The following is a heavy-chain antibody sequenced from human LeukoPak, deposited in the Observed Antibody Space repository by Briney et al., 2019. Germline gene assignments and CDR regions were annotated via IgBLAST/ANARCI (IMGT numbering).Heavy chain of an antibody. CDR2: IYYSGST. CDR3: ARRRDCYDSSGYYYFEPNAFDI. J-gene: IGHJ3*02. Sequence: MPSQTLSLTCTVSGGSISSYYWSWIRQPPGKGPEWIGYIYYSGSTNYNPSLKSRVTISVDTSKNQFSLKLSSVTAADTAVYYCARRRDCYDSSGYYYFEPNAFDIWGQGTMVTVSS. CDR1: GGSISSYY. D-gene: IGHD3-22*01. V-gene: IGHV4-59*08.